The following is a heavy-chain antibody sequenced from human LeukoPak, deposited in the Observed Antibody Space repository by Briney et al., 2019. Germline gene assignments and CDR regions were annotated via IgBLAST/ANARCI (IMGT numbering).Heavy chain of an antibody. D-gene: IGHD3-22*01. J-gene: IGHJ3*02. V-gene: IGHV3-74*01. Sequence: GGSLRLSCAASGFTFNSYSMNWFRQAPGKGLEWVSGISNSGGSTPYADSVKGRFTISRDNAKNTLYLQMNSLRAEDTAVYYCARAMYYYDSSGYYYSVDAFDIWGQGTMVTVSS. CDR1: GFTFNSYS. CDR2: ISNSGGST. CDR3: ARAMYYYDSSGYYYSVDAFDI.